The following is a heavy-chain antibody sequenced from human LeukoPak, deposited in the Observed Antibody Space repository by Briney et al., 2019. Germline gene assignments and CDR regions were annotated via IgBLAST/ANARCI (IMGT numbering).Heavy chain of an antibody. J-gene: IGHJ3*02. Sequence: GGSLRLSCAASGFTFSSYAMHWVRQAPGKGLEWVAVISYDGSNKYYADSVKGRFTISRDNAKNSLYLQMNSLRAEDTAVYYCARDQTDIVVVVAATPSIGYAFDIWGQGTMVTVSS. CDR3: ARDQTDIVVVVAATPSIGYAFDI. D-gene: IGHD2-15*01. V-gene: IGHV3-30*04. CDR2: ISYDGSNK. CDR1: GFTFSSYA.